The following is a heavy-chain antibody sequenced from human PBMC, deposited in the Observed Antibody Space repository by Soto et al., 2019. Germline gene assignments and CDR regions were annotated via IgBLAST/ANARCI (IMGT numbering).Heavy chain of an antibody. CDR3: VRQGIGYLHGLVDV. D-gene: IGHD1-1*01. J-gene: IGHJ6*02. Sequence: QVQLQQSGPGLVKPSETLSLTCTVSSGPSSSHNWGWIRQPPGRGLEWIGYVYDTGDTSYNPSLRSRATLSPATHTNRTSLTLTSVTAADTAVYYCVRQGIGYLHGLVDVWGQGTTVSVSS. CDR1: SGPSSSHN. V-gene: IGHV4-59*08. CDR2: VYDTGDT.